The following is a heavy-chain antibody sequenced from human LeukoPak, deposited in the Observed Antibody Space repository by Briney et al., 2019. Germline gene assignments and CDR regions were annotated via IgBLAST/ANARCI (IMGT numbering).Heavy chain of an antibody. CDR1: GYTFTSYG. D-gene: IGHD6-13*01. CDR2: ISAYSGNT. V-gene: IGHV1-18*01. J-gene: IGHJ6*02. Sequence: ASVKVSCKASGYTFTSYGISWVRQAPGQGLEWMGWISAYSGNTNYAQKLQGRVTMTTDTSTSTAYMELRSLRSDDTAVYYCARARIAAAGTIGYYYGMDVWGQGTTVTVSS. CDR3: ARARIAAAGTIGYYYGMDV.